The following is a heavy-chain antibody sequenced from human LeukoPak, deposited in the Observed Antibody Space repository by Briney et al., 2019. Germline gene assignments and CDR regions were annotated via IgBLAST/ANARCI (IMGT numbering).Heavy chain of an antibody. CDR3: GKKFLGADRGGGDY. CDR2: VHFDGSRT. CDR1: GFTFSTYG. Sequence: GGSLRLSCVASGFTFSTYGIHWVRQALGKGLEWVAFVHFDGSRTWYADSVKGRFTISKDNSKNTVYLQMSSLSAEDTASYYWGKKFLGADRGGGDYWGQGTLVTVSS. J-gene: IGHJ4*02. V-gene: IGHV3-30*02. D-gene: IGHD3-16*01.